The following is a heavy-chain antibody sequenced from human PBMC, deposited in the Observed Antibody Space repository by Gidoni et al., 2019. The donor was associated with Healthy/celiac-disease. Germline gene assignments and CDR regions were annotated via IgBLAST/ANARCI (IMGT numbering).Heavy chain of an antibody. CDR3: ARALAAATPYDAFDI. Sequence: EVQLVESGGGLVQPGGSLRLSCAPSGFTVSSNSMSWVRQAPGKGLEWVSVIYSGGSTDYADSVKGRFTISRDNSKNTLYLQMDSLRAEDTAVYYCARALAAATPYDAFDIWGQGTMVTVSS. CDR2: IYSGGST. CDR1: GFTVSSNS. D-gene: IGHD2-15*01. V-gene: IGHV3-66*01. J-gene: IGHJ3*02.